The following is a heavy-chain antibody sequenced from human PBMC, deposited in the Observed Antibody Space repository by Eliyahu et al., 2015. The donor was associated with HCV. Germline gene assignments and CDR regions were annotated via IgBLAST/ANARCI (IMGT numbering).Heavy chain of an antibody. V-gene: IGHV4-59*01. CDR3: ARASYSSSWRYGLDV. D-gene: IGHD6-13*01. CDR1: GGSLFSYF. Sequence: QMQLQESGPGLVKPSETLSPTCXVSGGSLFSYFWSWIRQPPGKGLEWIGYISYSGSTNYRPSLKSRVTISVDMSKSQFSLKLKSVSAADTAVYYCARASYSSSWRYGLDVWGQGSTVTVSS. CDR2: ISYSGST. J-gene: IGHJ6*02.